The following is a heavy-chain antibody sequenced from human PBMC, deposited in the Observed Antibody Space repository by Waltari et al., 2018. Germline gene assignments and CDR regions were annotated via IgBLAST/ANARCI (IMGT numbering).Heavy chain of an antibody. CDR2: FNPNSGAT. V-gene: IGHV1-2*02. Sequence: QAQLVQSGPEVKTPGASVKVSCQASGYTSTGSYIHWVRQAPGQGLQWVGYFNPNSGATKYAQNVQGRVTMTRDTSISAIYMHLTSLRSDDTAVYFCARATHYNWNYVASYFYYMDVWGTGTTITVSS. J-gene: IGHJ6*03. CDR3: ARATHYNWNYVASYFYYMDV. D-gene: IGHD1-7*01. CDR1: GYTSTGSY.